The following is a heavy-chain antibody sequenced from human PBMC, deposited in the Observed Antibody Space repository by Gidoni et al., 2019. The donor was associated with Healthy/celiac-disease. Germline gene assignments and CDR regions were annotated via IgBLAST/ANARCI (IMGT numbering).Heavy chain of an antibody. D-gene: IGHD6-13*01. J-gene: IGHJ6*02. CDR2: IYYSGST. CDR1: GGSISSYY. CDR3: ARDLKSIAAAGVDYYYGMDV. V-gene: IGHV4-59*01. Sequence: QVQLQESGPGLVQPSETLSLTCTVSGGSISSYYWSWIRQPPGKGLEWIGYIYYSGSTNYNPSLKSRVTISVDTSKNQFSLKLSSVTAADTAVYYCARDLKSIAAAGVDYYYGMDVWGQGTTVTVSS.